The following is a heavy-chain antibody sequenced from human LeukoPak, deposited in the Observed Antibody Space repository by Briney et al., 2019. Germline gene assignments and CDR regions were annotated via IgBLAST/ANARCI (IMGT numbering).Heavy chain of an antibody. V-gene: IGHV3-23*01. J-gene: IGHJ4*02. CDR3: LPVDVDDFDS. D-gene: IGHD5-12*01. CDR2: ISGSGGST. CDR1: GFTFSSYS. Sequence: GGSLRLSCAASGFTFSSYSMNWVRQAPGKGLEWVSAISGSGGSTYYADSVKGRFTISRDNSRKTLYLQMNSLKAEDTAVYYCLPVDVDDFDSWGQGTLVTVSS.